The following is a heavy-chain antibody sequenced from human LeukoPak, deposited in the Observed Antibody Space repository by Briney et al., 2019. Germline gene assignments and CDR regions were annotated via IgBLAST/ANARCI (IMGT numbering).Heavy chain of an antibody. J-gene: IGHJ4*02. CDR1: GFTFSSYA. V-gene: IGHV3-23*01. Sequence: GGSLRLSCAASGFTFSSYAMSWVRQAPGKGLEWVSAISGSGGSTYYADSVKGRFTISRDNSKNTLYLQMNSLRAEDTAVYYCAKVGDYSNYRVVTIRAIRAFDYWGQGTLVTVSS. CDR3: AKVGDYSNYRVVTIRAIRAFDY. CDR2: ISGSGGST. D-gene: IGHD4-4*01.